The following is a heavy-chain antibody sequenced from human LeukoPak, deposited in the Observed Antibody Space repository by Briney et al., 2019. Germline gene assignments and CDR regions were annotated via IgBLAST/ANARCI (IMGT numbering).Heavy chain of an antibody. V-gene: IGHV1-8*01. Sequence: APVKVSCKASGYTFTSYDINWVRQATGQGLEWMGWMNPNSGNTGYAQKFQGRVTMTRNTSISTAYMELSSLRSEDTAVYYCARGRRYCSGGSCYSSSFDPWGQGTLVTVSS. J-gene: IGHJ5*02. CDR1: GYTFTSYD. D-gene: IGHD2-15*01. CDR3: ARGRRYCSGGSCYSSSFDP. CDR2: MNPNSGNT.